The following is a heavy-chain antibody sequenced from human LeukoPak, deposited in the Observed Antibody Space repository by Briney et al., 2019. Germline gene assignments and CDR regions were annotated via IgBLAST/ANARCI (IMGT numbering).Heavy chain of an antibody. CDR2: ISSSSSYI. CDR1: GFTFSSYS. Sequence: GGSLRLSCAASGFTFSSYSMNWVRQAPGKGLKWVSSISSSSSYIYYADSVKGRFTISRDNAKNSLYLQMNSLRDEDTAVYYCARDPYSYGLGDYWGQGTLVTVSS. J-gene: IGHJ4*02. D-gene: IGHD5-18*01. V-gene: IGHV3-21*01. CDR3: ARDPYSYGLGDY.